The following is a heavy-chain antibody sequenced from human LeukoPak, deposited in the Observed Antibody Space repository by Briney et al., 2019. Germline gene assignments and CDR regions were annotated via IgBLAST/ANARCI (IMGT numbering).Heavy chain of an antibody. CDR3: AKDAQKNYYDSSGSDY. D-gene: IGHD3-22*01. V-gene: IGHV3-30*02. CDR2: IRYDGSYK. CDR1: GFTFSGYG. J-gene: IGHJ4*02. Sequence: GGSLRLSCAASGFTFSGYGMHWVRQAPGKGLEWVAFIRYDGSYKHYADSVKGRFTISRDNSKNTLYLQMNSLRAEDTAVYYCAKDAQKNYYDSSGSDYWGQGTLVTVSS.